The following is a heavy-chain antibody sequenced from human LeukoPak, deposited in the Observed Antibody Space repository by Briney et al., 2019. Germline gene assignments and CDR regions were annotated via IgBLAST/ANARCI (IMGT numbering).Heavy chain of an antibody. CDR2: ISSSGTGI. J-gene: IGHJ4*02. V-gene: IGHV3-11*04. CDR3: ATDGSTYYDFWSGYPY. Sequence: GGSLRLSCATSGLTFSDYYMSWIRQAPAKGLECIAYISSSGTGIYYADSVEGRFTVSRDNAKNSLYLQMNSLRAEDTAVHDCATDGSTYYDFWSGYPYWGQGTLVTVSS. D-gene: IGHD3-3*01. CDR1: GLTFSDYY.